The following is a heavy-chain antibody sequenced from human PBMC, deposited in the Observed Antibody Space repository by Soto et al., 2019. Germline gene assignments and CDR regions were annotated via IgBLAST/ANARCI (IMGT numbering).Heavy chain of an antibody. CDR3: AKDYSSTWYPGHGMAV. CDR1: GFTFRSYA. V-gene: IGHV3-23*01. CDR2: LTDSGGST. Sequence: PGGSLRLSCSAFGFTFRSYAMSWVRQAPGKGLEWVSALTDSGGSTYYADSVQGRFTISRDNSKNTLYLQMNGLGAEDTAVYYCAKDYSSTWYPGHGMAVWGKGTTVTVSS. D-gene: IGHD6-13*01. J-gene: IGHJ6*04.